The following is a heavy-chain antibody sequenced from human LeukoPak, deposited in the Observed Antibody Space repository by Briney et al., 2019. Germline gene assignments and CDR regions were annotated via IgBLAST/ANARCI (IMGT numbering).Heavy chain of an antibody. V-gene: IGHV3-30*18. CDR3: AKDGDGDPYYYYYMDV. Sequence: GGSLRLSCAASGFNFSDYSMTWVRQAPGKGLEWVAVISYDGSNKYYADSVKGRFTISRDNSKNTLYLQMNSLRAEDTAVYYCAKDGDGDPYYYYYMDVWGKGTTVTVSS. D-gene: IGHD4-17*01. CDR1: GFNFSDYS. CDR2: ISYDGSNK. J-gene: IGHJ6*03.